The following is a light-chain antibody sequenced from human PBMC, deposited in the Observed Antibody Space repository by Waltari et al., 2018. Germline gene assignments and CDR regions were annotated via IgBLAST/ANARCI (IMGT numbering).Light chain of an antibody. J-gene: IGKJ1*01. CDR2: EAS. CDR1: QSISSW. CDR3: LQYSSSPPWT. Sequence: DIEMTQSPSSLSASVGDTVTITCRASQSISSWLDWYQQKPGKTPKLLIYEASSLQSGVPSRFSGSGSGTEFTLTISSLQPEDFATYFCLQYSSSPPWTFGQGTKVGVK. V-gene: IGKV1-12*01.